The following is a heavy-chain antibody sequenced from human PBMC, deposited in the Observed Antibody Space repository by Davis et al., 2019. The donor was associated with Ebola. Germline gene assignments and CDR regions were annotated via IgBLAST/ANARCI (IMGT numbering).Heavy chain of an antibody. CDR3: ARVLSYCSGGSCPGGSDH. J-gene: IGHJ4*02. V-gene: IGHV3-74*01. CDR1: GFTFSSYW. D-gene: IGHD2-15*01. Sequence: GESLKISCAASGFTFSSYWIHWVRQAPGKGLVWVSRINPDGSRTRDADSVKGRFTISRANAKNTLYLQMNSLRAEDTAVYYCARVLSYCSGGSCPGGSDHWGQGTLVTVSS. CDR2: INPDGSRT.